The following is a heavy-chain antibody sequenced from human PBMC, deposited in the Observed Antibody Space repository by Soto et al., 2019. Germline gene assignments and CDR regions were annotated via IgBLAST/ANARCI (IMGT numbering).Heavy chain of an antibody. V-gene: IGHV1-69*13. D-gene: IGHD6-6*01. CDR3: ARLYSSSSSSGY. CDR2: IIPIFGTA. CDR1: GGTFSSYA. Sequence: SVKVSCKASGGTFSSYAISWVRQAPGQGLEWMGGIIPIFGTANYAQKFQGRVTITADESTSTAYMELSSLRSEDTAVYYCARLYSSSSSSGYWGQGTRGTVSS. J-gene: IGHJ4*02.